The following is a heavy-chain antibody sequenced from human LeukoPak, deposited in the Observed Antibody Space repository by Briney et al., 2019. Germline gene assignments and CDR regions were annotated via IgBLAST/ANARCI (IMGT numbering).Heavy chain of an antibody. CDR2: IKQDGSDK. Sequence: WVANIKQDGSDKFYVASVKGRFTISRDNAKNSLFLQMNSLRAEDTAVYYCARDTAGGDYWGQGTLVTVSS. CDR3: ARDTAGGDY. D-gene: IGHD6-13*01. J-gene: IGHJ4*02. V-gene: IGHV3-7*03.